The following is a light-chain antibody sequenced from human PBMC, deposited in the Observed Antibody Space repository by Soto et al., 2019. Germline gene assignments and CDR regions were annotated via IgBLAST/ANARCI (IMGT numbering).Light chain of an antibody. Sequence: DTQMTQSPSALSASVGDRVTIICRASQSISTQLAWYQQKPGMAPKLLISGAFSLESGVPSRFSGSGSGTEFTLTISSLQPEDFASYYCQKLDTYPLTFGQGTRLEIK. V-gene: IGKV1-5*02. CDR2: GAF. CDR3: QKLDTYPLT. J-gene: IGKJ5*01. CDR1: QSISTQ.